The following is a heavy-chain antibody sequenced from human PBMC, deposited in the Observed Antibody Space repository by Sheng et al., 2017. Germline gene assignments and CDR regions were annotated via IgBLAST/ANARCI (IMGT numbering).Heavy chain of an antibody. V-gene: IGHV1-69*13. Sequence: QVQLVQSGAEVKKPGSSVKVSCKASGGTFSSYAISWVRQAPGQGLEWMGGIIPIFGTANYAQKFQGRVTITADESTSTAYMELSSLRSEDTAVYYCATPPPPSSGYYQYYFDYWGQGTLVTVSS. D-gene: IGHD3-22*01. J-gene: IGHJ4*02. CDR1: GGTFSSYA. CDR2: IIPIFGTA. CDR3: ATPPPPSSGYYQYYFDY.